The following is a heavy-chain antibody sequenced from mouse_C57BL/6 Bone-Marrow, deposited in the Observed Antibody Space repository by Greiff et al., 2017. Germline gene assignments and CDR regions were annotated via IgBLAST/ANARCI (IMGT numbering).Heavy chain of an antibody. CDR1: GYAFSSSW. Sequence: VQLQQSGPELVKPGASVKISCQASGYAFSSSWMNWVKQRPGKGLEWIGRIYPGDGDTNYNGKFKGKATLTADKSSSTAYMQLSSLTSEDSAVYFCARSAYGNYPMDYWGQGTSVTVSS. CDR2: IYPGDGDT. J-gene: IGHJ4*01. CDR3: ARSAYGNYPMDY. D-gene: IGHD2-1*01. V-gene: IGHV1-82*01.